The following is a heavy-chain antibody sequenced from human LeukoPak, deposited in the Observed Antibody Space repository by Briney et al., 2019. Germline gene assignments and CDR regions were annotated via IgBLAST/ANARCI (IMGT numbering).Heavy chain of an antibody. Sequence: GASVKVSCKASGYTFTSYDISWVRQATGQGLEWMGWMNPNSGNTGYAQKFQGRVTMTRNTSISTAYMELSSLRSEDTAVYYCARGSTMVRGVIITSVKNWFDPWGQGTLATVSS. CDR3: ARGSTMVRGVIITSVKNWFDP. CDR1: GYTFTSYD. J-gene: IGHJ5*02. V-gene: IGHV1-8*01. CDR2: MNPNSGNT. D-gene: IGHD3-10*01.